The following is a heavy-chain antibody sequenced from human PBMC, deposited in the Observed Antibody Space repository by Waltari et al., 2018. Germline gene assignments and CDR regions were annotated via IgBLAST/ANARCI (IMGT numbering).Heavy chain of an antibody. J-gene: IGHJ4*02. CDR1: GFTFKNFA. Sequence: EVQLVESGGGLVQPGGSLGLSCGASGFTFKNFAMSWVRQAQGKGLEWVSTITESGDTFYADSVKGRFATSRDNYKNTLSLQMNSLRAEDTAVYYCAKRWAIYYFEYWGQGNLVTVSS. CDR2: ITESGDT. V-gene: IGHV3-23*04. D-gene: IGHD3-9*01. CDR3: AKRWAIYYFEY.